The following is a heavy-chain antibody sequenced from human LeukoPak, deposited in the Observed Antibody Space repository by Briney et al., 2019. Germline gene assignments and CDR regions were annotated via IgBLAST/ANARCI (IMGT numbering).Heavy chain of an antibody. Sequence: GGSLRLSCAASGFTFSTYAMSWVRQAPGKGLEWVSAISGSGGSTYYADSVKGRFAISRDNSKNTLYLQMNSLRAEDTAVYYCAKDLRTPYSSGWRDAFHIWGQGTMVTVSS. CDR2: ISGSGGST. V-gene: IGHV3-23*01. CDR3: AKDLRTPYSSGWRDAFHI. CDR1: GFTFSTYA. D-gene: IGHD6-19*01. J-gene: IGHJ3*02.